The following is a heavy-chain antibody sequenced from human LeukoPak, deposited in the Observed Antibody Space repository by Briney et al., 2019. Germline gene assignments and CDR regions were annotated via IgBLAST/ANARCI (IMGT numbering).Heavy chain of an antibody. CDR2: IYYSGST. V-gene: IGHV4-59*11. CDR3: ARDRRDGMDV. CDR1: GGSLSTHH. J-gene: IGHJ6*02. Sequence: SETLSLTCVVSGGSLSTHHWSWIRQPPGKGLEWIGYIYYSGSTNYNPSLKSRVTISVDTSKNQFSLKLSSVTAADTAVYYCARDRRDGMDVWGQGTTVTVSS.